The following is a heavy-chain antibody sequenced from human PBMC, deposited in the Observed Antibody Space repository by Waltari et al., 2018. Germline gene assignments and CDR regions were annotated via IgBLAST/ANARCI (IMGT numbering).Heavy chain of an antibody. D-gene: IGHD6-6*01. CDR1: GYIFINSY. J-gene: IGHJ4*02. V-gene: IGHV1-2*07. Sequence: QVVLVRSGAEVKKPGASVTVSCKASGYIFINSYLHWVRQAPGQGPEWMGWVNPDTGNANYAHKFRGRVTMTWDTSSNTAFMDLSDLKSDDTAVYYCVRDRTTVAARPGDYWGQGTLVTVSS. CDR3: VRDRTTVAARPGDY. CDR2: VNPDTGNA.